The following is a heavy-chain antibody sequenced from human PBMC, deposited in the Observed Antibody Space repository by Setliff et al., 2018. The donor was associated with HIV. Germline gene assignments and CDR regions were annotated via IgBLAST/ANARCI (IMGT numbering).Heavy chain of an antibody. D-gene: IGHD6-13*01. CDR3: ARRRTDSVSWYDSEFDP. CDR1: GYTFTSYT. Sequence: ASVKVSCKASGYTFTSYTLHWVRQAPGQRLEWMGWINAGNGNTKFSQKFQGRVTMTRDTSISTAYMELSSLRSDDTAVYYCARRRTDSVSWYDSEFDPWGQGTLVTVSS. CDR2: INAGNGNT. J-gene: IGHJ5*02. V-gene: IGHV1-3*01.